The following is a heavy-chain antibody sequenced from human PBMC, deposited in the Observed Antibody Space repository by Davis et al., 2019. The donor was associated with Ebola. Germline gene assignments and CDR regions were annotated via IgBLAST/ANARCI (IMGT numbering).Heavy chain of an antibody. CDR3: ARAGQTIAARYYGMDV. CDR2: IRSKANSYAT. J-gene: IGHJ6*02. V-gene: IGHV3-73*01. Sequence: GESLKISCAASGFTFSGSAMHWVRQASGKGLEWVGRIRSKANSYATAYAASVKGRFTISRDNAKNTLYLQMNSLRAEDTAVYYCARAGQTIAARYYGMDVWGQGTTVTVSS. CDR1: GFTFSGSA. D-gene: IGHD6-6*01.